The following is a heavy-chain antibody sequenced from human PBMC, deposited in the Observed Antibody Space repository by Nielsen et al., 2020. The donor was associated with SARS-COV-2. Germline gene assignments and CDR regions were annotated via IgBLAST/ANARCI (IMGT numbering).Heavy chain of an antibody. CDR1: GFTFSSYA. V-gene: IGHV3-30*04. CDR3: SLGAERDYYYGMDV. CDR2: ISYDGSNK. Sequence: SLKISCAASGFTFSSYAMHWVRQAPGKGLERVAVISYDGSNKYYADSVKGRFTISRDNSKNTLYLQMNSLRAEDTAVYYCSLGAERDYYYGMDVWGQGTTVTVSS. J-gene: IGHJ6*02.